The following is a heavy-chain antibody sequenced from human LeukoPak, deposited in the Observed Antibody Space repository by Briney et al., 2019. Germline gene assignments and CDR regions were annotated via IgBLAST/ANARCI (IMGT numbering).Heavy chain of an antibody. CDR1: GFTFSTYS. Sequence: GGSLRLSCAASGFTFSTYSMNWVRQAPGKGLEWVSIIYNDGKTYFADSVKGRFTISRDSSKNTLYLQMNSLRPEDTALYYCATSGYLYFDYWGQGTLVTVSS. CDR2: IYNDGKT. V-gene: IGHV3-66*01. J-gene: IGHJ4*02. CDR3: ATSGYLYFDY. D-gene: IGHD3-22*01.